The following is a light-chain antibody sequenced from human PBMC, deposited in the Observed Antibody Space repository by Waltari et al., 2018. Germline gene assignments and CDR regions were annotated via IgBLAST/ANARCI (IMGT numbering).Light chain of an antibody. CDR1: QTILYRSYNKDC. V-gene: IGKV4-1*01. CDR2: WSS. Sequence: DIVLTQSPDSLAVSLGGRATITSRSSQTILYRSYNKDCLAWHQQKPGQPPKVLIYWSSTRESGVPDRFSGSGAGTEFTLTISSLQPEDVAVYYCQQYCTSPCTFGQGTRLEIK. J-gene: IGKJ2*02. CDR3: QQYCTSPCT.